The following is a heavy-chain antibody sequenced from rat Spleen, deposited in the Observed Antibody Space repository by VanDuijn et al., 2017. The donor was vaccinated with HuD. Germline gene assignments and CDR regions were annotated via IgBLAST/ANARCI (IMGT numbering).Heavy chain of an antibody. CDR3: ARHPDYSNYFDY. D-gene: IGHD1-1*01. CDR2: ISYDGGIT. V-gene: IGHV5-25*01. CDR1: EFTFSNYD. Sequence: EVQLVESGGGLVQPGRSMQLSCAASEFTFSNYDMAWVRQAPTKGLEWVASISYDGGITYYRDSVKGRFTISRDNAKSTLYLQMDSLRSEDTATYYCARHPDYSNYFDYWGQGVMVTVSS. J-gene: IGHJ2*01.